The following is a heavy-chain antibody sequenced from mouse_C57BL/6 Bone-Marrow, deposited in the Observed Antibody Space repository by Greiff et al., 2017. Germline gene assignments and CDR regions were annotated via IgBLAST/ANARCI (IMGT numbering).Heavy chain of an antibody. V-gene: IGHV1-85*01. CDR1: GYTFTSYD. Sequence: QVQLKESGPELVKPGASVKLSCKASGYTFTSYDIHWVKQRPGQGLEWIGWIYPSDGSTKYNEKFKGKATLTVDTSSSTAYMELRSLTSADSAVYVCARGNYGGSPDWFDYWGQGTMLTVSA. CDR3: ARGNYGGSPDWFDY. CDR2: IYPSDGST. J-gene: IGHJ3*01. D-gene: IGHD1-1*01.